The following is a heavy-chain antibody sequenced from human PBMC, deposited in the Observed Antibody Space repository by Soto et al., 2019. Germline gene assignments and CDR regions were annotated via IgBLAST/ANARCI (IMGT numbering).Heavy chain of an antibody. J-gene: IGHJ4*02. CDR2: INHSGST. Sequence: SETLSLTCAVYGGSFSGYYWSWIRQPPGKGLEWIGEINHSGSTNYNPSLKSRVTISVDTSKNQFSLKLSSVTAADTAVYYCARQTKRITIFGVVISRLDYWGQGTLVTVSS. CDR3: ARQTKRITIFGVVISRLDY. V-gene: IGHV4-34*01. CDR1: GGSFSGYY. D-gene: IGHD3-3*01.